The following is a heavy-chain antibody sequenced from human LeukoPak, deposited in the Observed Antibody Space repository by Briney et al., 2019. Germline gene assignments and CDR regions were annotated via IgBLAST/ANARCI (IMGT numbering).Heavy chain of an antibody. CDR2: IYTGGRT. V-gene: IGHV4-4*08. CDR1: GGSFSDYY. Sequence: PSETLSLTCAVYGGSFSDYYWSWVRQPPGKGLEWISYIYTGGRTNYNPSLKTRATISVDTSKNQFSLKLTSATAADTAVYFCASQNSDYYQGRFDSWGQGTLVTVSS. D-gene: IGHD3-22*01. J-gene: IGHJ4*02. CDR3: ASQNSDYYQGRFDS.